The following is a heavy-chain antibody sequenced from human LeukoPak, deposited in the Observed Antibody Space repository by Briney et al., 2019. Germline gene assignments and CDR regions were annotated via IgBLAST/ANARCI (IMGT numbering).Heavy chain of an antibody. Sequence: SETLSLTCTVSGGSISSYYWSWIRQPPGKGLEWIGYIYYSGSTNYNPSLKSRVTISVDTYKNQFSLKLSSVTAADTAVYYCARDGKYYYYGMDVWGQGTTVTVSS. D-gene: IGHD1-14*01. J-gene: IGHJ6*02. CDR1: GGSISSYY. CDR3: ARDGKYYYYGMDV. CDR2: IYYSGST. V-gene: IGHV4-59*01.